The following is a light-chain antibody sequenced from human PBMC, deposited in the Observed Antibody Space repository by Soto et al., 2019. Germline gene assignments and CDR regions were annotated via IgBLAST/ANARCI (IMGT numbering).Light chain of an antibody. CDR1: SSDVGGYNY. J-gene: IGLJ1*01. V-gene: IGLV2-14*03. CDR2: DVS. Sequence: VLTQPASVSGSPGQSITISCTGTSSDVGGYNYVSWYQHHPGKAPKLMIYDVSNRPSGVSNRFSGSKSGNTASLSISGLQPEEEADYYCSSYRTSNTRQIVCGTGTKVTVL. CDR3: SSYRTSNTRQIV.